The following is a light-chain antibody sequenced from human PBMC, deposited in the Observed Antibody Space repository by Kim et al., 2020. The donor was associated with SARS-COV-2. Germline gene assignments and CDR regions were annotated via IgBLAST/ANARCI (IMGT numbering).Light chain of an antibody. CDR3: QVWDSSTYV. CDR1: NIETKN. CDR2: RDF. Sequence: SYELTQPLSVSVALGQTARITCGGNNIETKNVHWYQQKSGQAPVLVIYRDFDRPSGIPERFSGSNSGNTATLTISRAQAGDEADYYCQVWDSSTYVFGTGTKVTVL. J-gene: IGLJ1*01. V-gene: IGLV3-9*01.